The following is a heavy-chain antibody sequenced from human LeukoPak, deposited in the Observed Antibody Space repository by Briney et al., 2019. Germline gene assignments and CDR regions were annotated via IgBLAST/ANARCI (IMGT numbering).Heavy chain of an antibody. CDR1: GFTVSSNN. D-gene: IGHD2-15*01. CDR2: IYSGGST. CDR3: ARDRSECSRGSCYSGGFDY. V-gene: IGHV3-53*01. J-gene: IGHJ4*02. Sequence: PGGSLRLSCAASGFTVSSNNMSWVRQAPGKGLEWVSVIYSGGSTYYADSVKGRFTISRDNSKNTLYLQMNSLRAEDTAVYYCARDRSECSRGSCYSGGFDYWGQGSLVTVSS.